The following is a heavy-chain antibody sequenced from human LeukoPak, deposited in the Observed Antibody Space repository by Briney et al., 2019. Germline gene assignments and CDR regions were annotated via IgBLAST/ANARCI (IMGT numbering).Heavy chain of an antibody. CDR2: IWYDGSNK. J-gene: IGHJ6*02. CDR3: ARDVLKLLPGYYYGMDV. V-gene: IGHV3-33*01. D-gene: IGHD2-15*01. CDR1: GFTFSSYG. Sequence: PGRSLRLSCAASGFTFSSYGMHWVRQAPGKGLERVAVIWYDGSNKYYADSVKGRFTISRDNSKNTLYLQMNSLRAEDTAVYYCARDVLKLLPGYYYGMDVWGQGTTVTVSS.